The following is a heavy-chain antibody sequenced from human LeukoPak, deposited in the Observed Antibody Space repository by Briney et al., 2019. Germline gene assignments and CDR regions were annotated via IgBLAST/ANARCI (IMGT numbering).Heavy chain of an antibody. CDR2: ISGSGGST. V-gene: IGHV3-23*01. J-gene: IGHJ4*02. CDR3: AKEVADPNYFDY. Sequence: PGGSLRLSCAASGFTFSSYAMSWVRQAPGKGLEWVSGISGSGGSTYYADSEKGRFTISRDNSKNTLYLQMNSLRVEDTAIYYCAKEVADPNYFDYWGQGTLVSVSS. CDR1: GFTFSSYA. D-gene: IGHD6-19*01.